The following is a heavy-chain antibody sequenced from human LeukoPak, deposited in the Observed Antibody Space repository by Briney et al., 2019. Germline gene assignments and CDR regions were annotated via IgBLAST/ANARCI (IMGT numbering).Heavy chain of an antibody. Sequence: PGGSLRLSCAASGFTFGPYTMNWVRQAPGKGLEWVSYISSSSDTIYYADSVKGRFTISRDNSKNTLYLQMNSLRAEDTAVYYCAREFSAARGDYWGQGTLVTVSS. D-gene: IGHD2-2*01. J-gene: IGHJ4*02. CDR2: ISSSSDTI. CDR1: GFTFGPYT. V-gene: IGHV3-48*01. CDR3: AREFSAARGDY.